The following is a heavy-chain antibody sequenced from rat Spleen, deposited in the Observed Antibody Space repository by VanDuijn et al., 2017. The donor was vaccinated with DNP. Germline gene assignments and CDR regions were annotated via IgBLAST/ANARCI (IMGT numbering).Heavy chain of an antibody. CDR1: GFTFSSYW. J-gene: IGHJ2*01. CDR2: INTDGGST. D-gene: IGHD4-6*01. V-gene: IGHV5-58*01. CDR3: AKDLG. Sequence: EVQLVETGGGLVQPGRSLKLSCVASGFTFSSYWMHWIRQAPGKGLEWVASINTDGGSTYYADSVKGRFTISRDNAENTVYLQMNSLRSEDTATYYCAKDLGWGQGVMVTVSS.